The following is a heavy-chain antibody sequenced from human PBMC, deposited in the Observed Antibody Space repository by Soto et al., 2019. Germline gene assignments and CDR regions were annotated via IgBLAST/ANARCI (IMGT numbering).Heavy chain of an antibody. V-gene: IGHV3-35*01. CDR2: VSWNGSRT. J-gene: IGHJ4*02. CDR1: GFTFSNSD. CDR3: GIVVVPAAIGYFDY. Sequence: PGGSLRLSCAASGFTFSNSDMNWVHQAPGKGLEWVSGVSWNGSRTHYADSVKGRFIISRDNSRNTLYLQTNSLRAEDTAVYYCGIVVVPAAIGYFDYWGQGTPVTVSS. D-gene: IGHD2-2*02.